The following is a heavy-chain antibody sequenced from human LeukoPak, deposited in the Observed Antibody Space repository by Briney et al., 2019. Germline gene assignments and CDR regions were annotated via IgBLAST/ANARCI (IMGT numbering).Heavy chain of an antibody. V-gene: IGHV4-34*01. CDR3: AIESSSSDYYYGMDV. D-gene: IGHD6-6*01. CDR1: GGSIISGGYY. CDR2: INHSGST. Sequence: PSETLSLTCTVSGGSIISGGYYWSWIRQPPGKGLEWIGEINHSGSTNYNPSLKSRVTISVDTSKNQFSLKLSSVTAADTAVYYCAIESSSSDYYYGMDVWGQGTTVTVSS. J-gene: IGHJ6*02.